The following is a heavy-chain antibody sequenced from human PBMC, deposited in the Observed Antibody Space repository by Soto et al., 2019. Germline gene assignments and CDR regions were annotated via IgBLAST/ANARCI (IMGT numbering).Heavy chain of an antibody. Sequence: GGSLRLSCAASGFRFSSYGMHWVHQAPGKELEWVAVISYDGSNKYYADSVKGRFTISRDNSKNTLYLQMNSLRAEDTAVYYCAKILQLGDYAYYYYGMDVWGQGTTVTDSS. CDR3: AKILQLGDYAYYYYGMDV. D-gene: IGHD4-17*01. J-gene: IGHJ6*02. CDR2: ISYDGSNK. CDR1: GFRFSSYG. V-gene: IGHV3-30*18.